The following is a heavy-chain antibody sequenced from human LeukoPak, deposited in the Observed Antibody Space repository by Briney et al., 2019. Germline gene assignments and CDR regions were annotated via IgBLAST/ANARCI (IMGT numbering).Heavy chain of an antibody. CDR3: ARSFSGTVIFRY. CDR2: INHSGST. CDR1: GGSFSGYY. V-gene: IGHV4-34*01. Sequence: SETPSLTCAVYGGSFSGYYWSWIRQPPGKGLEWIGEINHSGSTTNNPSLKSRVTISVDTSKNQFSQKLSSVPAADTAVYYCARSFSGTVIFRYWGQGTLVTVSS. D-gene: IGHD3/OR15-3a*01. J-gene: IGHJ4*02.